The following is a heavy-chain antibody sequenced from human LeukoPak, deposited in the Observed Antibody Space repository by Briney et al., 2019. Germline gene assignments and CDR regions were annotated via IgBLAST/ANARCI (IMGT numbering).Heavy chain of an antibody. J-gene: IGHJ3*02. CDR3: AKDRYYYGSGSYYSTDAFDI. CDR1: GFTFSSYA. CDR2: ISGSGGST. D-gene: IGHD3-10*01. Sequence: GGSLRLSCAASGFTFSSYAMNWVRQAPGKGLEWVSAISGSGGSTYFADSVKGRFTISRDNSKNTLYLQMNRLGADDTAVYYCAKDRYYYGSGSYYSTDAFDIWGQGTMVTVSS. V-gene: IGHV3-23*01.